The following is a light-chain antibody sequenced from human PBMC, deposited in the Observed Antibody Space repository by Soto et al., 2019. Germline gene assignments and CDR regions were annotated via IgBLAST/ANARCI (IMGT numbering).Light chain of an antibody. Sequence: QSVLTQPASVSGSPGQSITISCTGTSSDVGGYNYVSWYQHHPGKAPKLMIYEVTNRPSGVSNRFSGSKSGNTASLTISGLQAEDEADYYCSSYVSSSTWVFGGGTKVTVL. CDR1: SSDVGGYNY. V-gene: IGLV2-14*01. J-gene: IGLJ3*02. CDR2: EVT. CDR3: SSYVSSSTWV.